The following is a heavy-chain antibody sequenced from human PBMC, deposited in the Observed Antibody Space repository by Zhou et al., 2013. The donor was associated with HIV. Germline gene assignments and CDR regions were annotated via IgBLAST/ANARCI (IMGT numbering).Heavy chain of an antibody. J-gene: IGHJ3*02. V-gene: IGHV1-8*03. CDR2: MNPRSGNT. CDR1: GGTFSNYA. CDR3: ARHRRYGDNSYAFDI. D-gene: IGHD2-21*01. Sequence: QVQLVQSGAEVKKPGSSVKVSCKTSGGTFSNYAITWVRQVHGQGLEWMGWMNPRSGNTGYAQKFQGRVTITRNTSINTAYMELSSLRSEDTGVYYCARHRRYGDNSYAFDIWGQGTMVTVSS.